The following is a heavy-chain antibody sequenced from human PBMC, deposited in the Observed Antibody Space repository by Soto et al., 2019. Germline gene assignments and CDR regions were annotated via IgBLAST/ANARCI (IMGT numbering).Heavy chain of an antibody. Sequence: GGSLRLSCAASGFTFSSYWMSWVRQAPGKGLEWVANIKQDGSEKYYGDSVKGRFTISRDNAKNSLYLQMNSLRAEDTAVYYCARPDSSSWYAEYFQHWGQGTLVTVSS. CDR3: ARPDSSSWYAEYFQH. V-gene: IGHV3-7*01. J-gene: IGHJ1*01. D-gene: IGHD6-13*01. CDR1: GFTFSSYW. CDR2: IKQDGSEK.